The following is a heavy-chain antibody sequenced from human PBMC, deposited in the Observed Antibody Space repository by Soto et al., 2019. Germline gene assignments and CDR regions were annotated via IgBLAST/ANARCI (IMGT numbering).Heavy chain of an antibody. CDR2: INPNSGGT. CDR3: ARRMIWFGTEYRGYGMDV. CDR1: GYTFTGYY. V-gene: IGHV1-2*02. J-gene: IGHJ6*02. D-gene: IGHD3-10*01. Sequence: ASVKVSCKASGYTFTGYYMHWVRQAPGRGLEWMGWINPNSGGTNYAQKFQGRVTMTRDTSISTAYMELSRLRSDDTAVYYCARRMIWFGTEYRGYGMDVWGQGTTVTVSS.